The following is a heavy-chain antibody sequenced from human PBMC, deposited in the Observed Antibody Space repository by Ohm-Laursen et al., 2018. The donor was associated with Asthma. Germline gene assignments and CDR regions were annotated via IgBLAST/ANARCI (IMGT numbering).Heavy chain of an antibody. CDR1: GFTVSSNY. D-gene: IGHD1-26*01. CDR2: IYSGGST. V-gene: IGHV3-53*05. J-gene: IGHJ4*02. Sequence: SLRLSCAASGFTVSSNYMSWVRQAPGKGLEWVSVIYSGGSTYYADSVKGRFTISRDNSKNTLYLQMNSLRAEDTAVYYCASYSGSYTIDYWGQGTLVTVSS. CDR3: ASYSGSYTIDY.